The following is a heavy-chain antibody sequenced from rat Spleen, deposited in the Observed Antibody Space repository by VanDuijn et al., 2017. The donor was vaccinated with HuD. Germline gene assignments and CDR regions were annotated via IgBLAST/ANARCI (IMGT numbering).Heavy chain of an antibody. CDR1: GFTFDNYW. CDR3: ARQDTSGYSNWFAY. CDR2: ISPSGVT. J-gene: IGHJ3*01. D-gene: IGHD4-3*01. Sequence: EVQLVESGGGLVQPGRSLRLSCVASGFTFDNYWMTWVRQAPTKGLEWVASISPSGVTYYRDSVKGRFTVSRENAKSTLCLLMDSLRSEDTATYYCARQDTSGYSNWFAYWGQGTLVTVSS. V-gene: IGHV5-25*01.